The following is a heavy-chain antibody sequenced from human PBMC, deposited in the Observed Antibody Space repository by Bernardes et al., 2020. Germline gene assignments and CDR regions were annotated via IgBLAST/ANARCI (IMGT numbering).Heavy chain of an antibody. D-gene: IGHD2-15*01. Sequence: ASVKVSCKASGYTFTSYDINWVRQATGQGLEWMGWMNPNSGNTGYAQKFQGRVTMTRNTSISTAYMELSSLRSEDTAVYYCAISHCSGGSCLDYWGQGTLVTVSS. J-gene: IGHJ4*02. V-gene: IGHV1-8*01. CDR3: AISHCSGGSCLDY. CDR1: GYTFTSYD. CDR2: MNPNSGNT.